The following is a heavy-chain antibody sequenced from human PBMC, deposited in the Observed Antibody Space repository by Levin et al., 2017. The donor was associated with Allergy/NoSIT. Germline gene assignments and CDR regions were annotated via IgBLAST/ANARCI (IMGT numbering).Heavy chain of an antibody. CDR3: ARGTLNGATFFGH. D-gene: IGHD1-26*01. V-gene: IGHV3-74*01. CDR1: GFTFSSYW. J-gene: IGHJ4*02. CDR2: IQTDGSST. Sequence: QSGGSLRLSCAASGFTFSSYWMHWVRQAPGTGLLWVSRIQTDGSSTYYADSVKGRFTISRDNAKNTLYLQMNSLRVEDTAVYYCARGTLNGATFFGHWGQGTLVTVS.